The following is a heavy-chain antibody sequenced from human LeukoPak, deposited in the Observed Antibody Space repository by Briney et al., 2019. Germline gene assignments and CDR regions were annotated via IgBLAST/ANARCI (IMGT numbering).Heavy chain of an antibody. CDR1: GGSISSYY. V-gene: IGHV4-59*01. CDR3: ARAYTGGFLEWLGGNWFDP. CDR2: IYYSGST. J-gene: IGHJ5*02. D-gene: IGHD3-3*01. Sequence: SETLSLTCTVSGGSISSYYWSWIRQPPGKGLEWIGYIYYSGSTNYNPSLKSRVTISVDTSKNQFSLKLSSVTAAVTAVYYCARAYTGGFLEWLGGNWFDPWGQGTLVTVSS.